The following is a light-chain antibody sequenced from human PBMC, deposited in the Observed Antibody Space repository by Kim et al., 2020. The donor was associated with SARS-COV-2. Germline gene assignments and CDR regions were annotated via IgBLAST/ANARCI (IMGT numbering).Light chain of an antibody. CDR3: QQYSYLIT. Sequence: SASVGDRVTITRQASQDIGNYLSWYQQKPGKAPKVLIYDASNLETGVPSRFSGSGSGTDFTFTITSLQPEDIATYFCQQYSYLITFGQGTRLEIK. CDR2: DAS. V-gene: IGKV1-33*01. CDR1: QDIGNY. J-gene: IGKJ5*01.